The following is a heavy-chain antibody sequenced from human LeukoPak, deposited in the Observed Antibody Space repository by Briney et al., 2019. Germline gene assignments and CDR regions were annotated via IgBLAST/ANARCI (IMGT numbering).Heavy chain of an antibody. J-gene: IGHJ4*02. V-gene: IGHV1-69*13. CDR1: GGTFSSYA. CDR3: ARDYYDSSGYYGGFYTYYFDY. Sequence: GASVKVSCKASGGTFSSYAISWVRQAPGQGLEWMGGIIPIFGTANYAQKFQGRVTITADESTSTAYMELSSLRSEDTAVYYCARDYYDSSGYYGGFYTYYFDYWGQGTLVTVSS. CDR2: IIPIFGTA. D-gene: IGHD3-22*01.